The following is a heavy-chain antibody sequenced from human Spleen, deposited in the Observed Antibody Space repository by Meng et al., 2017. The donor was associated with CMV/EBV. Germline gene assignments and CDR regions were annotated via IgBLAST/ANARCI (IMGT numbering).Heavy chain of an antibody. CDR2: ISFDGSDK. V-gene: IGHV3-30*03. CDR3: ARVGDCRRTSCYPYYYYGMDV. Sequence: GGSLRLSCAASGFSISRYGVHWVRQAPGKGLEWVSIISFDGSDKYYSDSVEGRFTISRDNYKDTLYLQMNSLRTEDTAVYFCARVGDCRRTSCYPYYYYGMDVWGQGTTVTVSS. J-gene: IGHJ6*02. D-gene: IGHD2-2*01. CDR1: GFSISRYG.